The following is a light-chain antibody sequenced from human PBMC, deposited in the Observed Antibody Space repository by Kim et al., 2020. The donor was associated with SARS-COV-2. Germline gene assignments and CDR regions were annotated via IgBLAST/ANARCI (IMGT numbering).Light chain of an antibody. V-gene: IGKV3-11*01. Sequence: IVLTQSPVTLSLSPGEGATLSCRASQNVDYYLAWYQQKPGQAPRLLIYDSSSRATGIPARFSGSGSGTDFTLTISSLEPEDFAVYYCQQRRNWPLTFGGGTKVDIK. CDR2: DSS. CDR3: QQRRNWPLT. CDR1: QNVDYY. J-gene: IGKJ4*01.